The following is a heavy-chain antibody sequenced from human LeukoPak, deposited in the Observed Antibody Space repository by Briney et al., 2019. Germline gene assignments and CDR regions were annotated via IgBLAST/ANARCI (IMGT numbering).Heavy chain of an antibody. CDR2: IDHSGST. V-gene: IGHV4-34*01. CDR3: ARAGYDSSGYVDYFDY. D-gene: IGHD3-22*01. Sequence: SETLSLTCAVYGGSFSGYYWSWIRQPPGKGLEWIGEIDHSGSTNYNPSLKSRVTISVDTSKNQFSLKLSSVTAADTAVYYRARAGYDSSGYVDYFDYWGQGTLVTVSS. J-gene: IGHJ4*02. CDR1: GGSFSGYY.